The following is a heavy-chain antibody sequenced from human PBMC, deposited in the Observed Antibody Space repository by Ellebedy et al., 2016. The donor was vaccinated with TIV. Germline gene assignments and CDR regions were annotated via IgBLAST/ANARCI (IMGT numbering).Heavy chain of an antibody. CDR3: AADSYQLSPFDI. V-gene: IGHV1-58*02. J-gene: IGHJ3*02. D-gene: IGHD2-2*01. CDR2: IVVGSGNT. CDR1: GFTFTSSA. Sequence: SVKVSXKASGFTFTSSAMQWVRQARGQRLEWIGWIVVGSGNTNYAQKFQERVTITRDMSTSTAYMELSSLRSEDTAVYYCAADSYQLSPFDIWGQGTMVTVSS.